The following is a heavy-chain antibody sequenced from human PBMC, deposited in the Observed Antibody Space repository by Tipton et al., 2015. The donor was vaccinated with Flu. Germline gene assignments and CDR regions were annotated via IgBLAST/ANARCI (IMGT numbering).Heavy chain of an antibody. CDR1: GGSISSGSYY. V-gene: IGHV4-61*02. D-gene: IGHD6-19*01. CDR2: IYTSGST. J-gene: IGHJ4*02. CDR3: ARGRAVAGFRGFDC. Sequence: TLSLTCTVSGGSISSGSYYWSWIRQPAGKGLEWIGRIYTSGSTTYNPSLKSRAPISVDTSKYQLSLKLSSLTAADTAVYSCARGRAVAGFRGFDCWGKGDPVTVSS.